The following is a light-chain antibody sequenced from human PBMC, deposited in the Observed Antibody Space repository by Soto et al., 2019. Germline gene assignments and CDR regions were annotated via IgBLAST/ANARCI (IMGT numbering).Light chain of an antibody. J-gene: IGKJ1*01. Sequence: EIVLTQSPGTLSLSPGERATLSCWASQSVSSSSLAWYQQMPGQAPRLLIYGASTRDTGIPDRFSGSGYGTDFTLTISRLEPVDFAVNYYHHYGNSLWTFGQGNKVELK. V-gene: IGKV3-20*01. CDR1: QSVSSSS. CDR2: GAS. CDR3: HHYGNSLWT.